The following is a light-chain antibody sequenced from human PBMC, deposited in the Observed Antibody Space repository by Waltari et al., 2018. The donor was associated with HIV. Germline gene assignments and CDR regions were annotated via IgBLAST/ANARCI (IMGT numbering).Light chain of an antibody. CDR1: SSDVGGYNY. CDR2: DGR. CDR3: CSYAGSYTYVV. V-gene: IGLV2-11*01. Sequence: QSALTQPRSVSGSPGQSVTISCTGTSSDVGGYNYVSWYQQHPGKAPKLMIYDGRTLASGVPDRCSGSKSGNTASLTISGLQDEDEADYYCCSYAGSYTYVVVGGGTKLTVL. J-gene: IGLJ2*01.